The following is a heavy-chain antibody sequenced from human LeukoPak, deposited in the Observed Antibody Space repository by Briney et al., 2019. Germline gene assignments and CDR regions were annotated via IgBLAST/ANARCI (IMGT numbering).Heavy chain of an antibody. V-gene: IGHV3-21*01. CDR2: ISSSSSYI. CDR1: GFTFSSYS. Sequence: GGSLRLSCAASGFTFSSYSMNWVRQAPEKGLEWVSSISSSSSYIYYADSVKGRFTISRDNAKNSLYLQMNSLRAEDTAVYYCARDRSLYYYDSSGYGEPVFDYWGQGTLVTVSS. CDR3: ARDRSLYYYDSSGYGEPVFDY. J-gene: IGHJ4*02. D-gene: IGHD3-22*01.